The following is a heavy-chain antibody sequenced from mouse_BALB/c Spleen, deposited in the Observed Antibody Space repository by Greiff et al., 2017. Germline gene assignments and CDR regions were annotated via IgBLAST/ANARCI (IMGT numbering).Heavy chain of an antibody. D-gene: IGHD2-4*01. CDR2: ISSGGSYT. CDR1: GFTFSSYA. CDR3: ASPYYDYDGGFAY. V-gene: IGHV5-9-1*01. J-gene: IGHJ3*01. Sequence: DVMLVESGGGLVKPGGSLKLSCAASGFTFSSYAMSWVRQTPEKRLEWVATISSGGSYTYYPDSVKGRFTISRDNAKNTLYLQMSSLRSEDTAMYYCASPYYDYDGGFAYWGQGTLVTVSA.